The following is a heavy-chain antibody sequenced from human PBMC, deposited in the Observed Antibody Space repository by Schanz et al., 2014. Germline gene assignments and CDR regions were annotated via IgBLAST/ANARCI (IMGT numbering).Heavy chain of an antibody. CDR1: RFTVTNAW. CDR2: ISGSGGST. Sequence: EAHLVESGGGLVKPGGSLTLSCAASRFTVTNAWMSWVRQAPGKGLEWVSAISGSGGSTYYADSVKGRFTISRDNSKNTLYLQMNSLRAEDTAVYYCARDLIAAAESWFDPWGQGTPITVSS. J-gene: IGHJ5*02. V-gene: IGHV3-23*04. D-gene: IGHD6-13*01. CDR3: ARDLIAAAESWFDP.